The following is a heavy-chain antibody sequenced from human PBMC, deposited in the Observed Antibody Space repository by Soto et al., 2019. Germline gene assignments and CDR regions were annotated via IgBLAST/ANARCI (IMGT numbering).Heavy chain of an antibody. V-gene: IGHV4-59*08. CDR3: ARLGEDYYYYYMDV. CDR1: GGSISSYY. J-gene: IGHJ6*03. CDR2: IYYSGST. Sequence: QVQLQESGPGLVKPSETLSLTCTVSGGSISSYYWSWIRQPPGKGLEWIGYIYYSGSTNYNPSLKSRVTISVDTSKNQFSLKLSSVTAADTAVYYCARLGEDYYYYYMDVWGKGTTVTVSS. D-gene: IGHD3-10*01.